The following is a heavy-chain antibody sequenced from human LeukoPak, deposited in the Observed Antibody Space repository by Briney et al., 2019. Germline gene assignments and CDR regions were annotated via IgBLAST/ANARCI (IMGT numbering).Heavy chain of an antibody. J-gene: IGHJ5*02. V-gene: IGHV3-48*01. CDR1: GFTFGSFW. CDR2: ISGSSSTI. Sequence: GGSLRLSCAASGFTFGSFWMHWVRQVPGKGLEWVSYISGSSSTIYYADSVKGRFTISRDNAKNSLYLQMNSLRVEDTAVYYCARDSSGWYHWFDPWGQGTLVTVSS. CDR3: ARDSSGWYHWFDP. D-gene: IGHD6-19*01.